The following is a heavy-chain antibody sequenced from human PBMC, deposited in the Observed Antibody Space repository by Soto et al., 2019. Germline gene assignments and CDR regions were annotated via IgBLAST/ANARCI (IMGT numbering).Heavy chain of an antibody. D-gene: IGHD2-15*01. CDR2: IGGGGGST. CDR1: GFTFSSYA. V-gene: IGHV3-23*01. Sequence: GGSLRLSCAASGFTFSSYAMSWVRQAPGKGLEWVSAIGGGGGSTYYGRSVKGRFTISRDNSKNTLYLQMNSLRAEDTAVYYCAKVVVVAATLNGPNDYWGQGTLVTVSS. CDR3: AKVVVVAATLNGPNDY. J-gene: IGHJ4*02.